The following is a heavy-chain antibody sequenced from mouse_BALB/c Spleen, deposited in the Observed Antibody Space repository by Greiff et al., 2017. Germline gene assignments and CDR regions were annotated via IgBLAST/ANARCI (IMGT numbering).Heavy chain of an antibody. V-gene: IGHV1-5*01. CDR1: GYSFTSYW. CDR3: TRRVYGKAWFAY. Sequence: DVKLVESGTVLARPGASVKMSCKASGYSFTSYWMHWVKQRPGQGLEWIGAIYPGNSDTSYNQKFKGKAKLTAVTSASTAYMELSSLTNEDSAVYYCTRRVYGKAWFAYWGQGTLVTVSA. CDR2: IYPGNSDT. J-gene: IGHJ3*01. D-gene: IGHD2-1*01.